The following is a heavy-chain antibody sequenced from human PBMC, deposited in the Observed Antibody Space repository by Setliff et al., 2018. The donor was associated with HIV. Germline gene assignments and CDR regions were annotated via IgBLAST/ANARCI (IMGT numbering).Heavy chain of an antibody. J-gene: IGHJ6*03. D-gene: IGHD1-26*01. CDR2: IYHSGST. CDR3: ARVSGTYWYSIFRNYYYHMDV. CDR1: GSSISTSYW. Sequence: PSETLSLTCAVSGSSISTSYWWGWIRQPPGKGLEWIGYIYHSGSTYYNPSLKSRVTLSVDTSKNQFSLQLTSVTAAATAVYHCARVSGTYWYSIFRNYYYHMDVWGKGTTVTVSS. V-gene: IGHV4-28*03.